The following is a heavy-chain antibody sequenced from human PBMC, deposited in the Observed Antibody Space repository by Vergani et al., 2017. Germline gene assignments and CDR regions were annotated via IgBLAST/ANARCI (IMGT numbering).Heavy chain of an antibody. CDR1: GGPLSTTDW. J-gene: IGHJ4*02. CDR2: IGHSGST. Sequence: QVQLQESGPGLVKPLGTLSLTCSVSGGPLSTTDWWSWVRQSPERGLEWIGKIGHSGSTYFNASFASRVSMSVDWSVKQFSLYLRSVTAADTAVYYCARNPIGSSYYEYWGQGILDTVSS. CDR3: ARNPIGSSYYEY. V-gene: IGHV4-4*03. D-gene: IGHD3-10*01.